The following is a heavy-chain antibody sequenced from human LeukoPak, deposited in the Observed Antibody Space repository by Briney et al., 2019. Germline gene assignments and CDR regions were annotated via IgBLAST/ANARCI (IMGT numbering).Heavy chain of an antibody. D-gene: IGHD1-26*01. Sequence: GGSLRLSCAASGFILSTHGMHWVRQAPGKGLEWVAGMWYDVSREDYADSVKGRFTISRDMSKNTLNLQMNSLRVEDTAMFYCARDLSFGSLDFRGQGTLVTVSS. CDR2: MWYDVSRE. J-gene: IGHJ4*02. CDR1: GFILSTHG. CDR3: ARDLSFGSLDF. V-gene: IGHV3-33*01.